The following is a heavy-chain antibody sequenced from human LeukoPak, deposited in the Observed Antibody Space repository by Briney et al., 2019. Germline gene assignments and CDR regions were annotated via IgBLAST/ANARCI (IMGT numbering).Heavy chain of an antibody. CDR1: GCTFSSYA. Sequence: SVKVSCKASGCTFSSYAISWVRQAPGQGLEWMGGINPIFGTANYEQKFQGRVTITADESTSTAYMELSSLRSEDTAVYYCARVRGYCSSASCSSPYDYYGMDVWGKGTTVTVSS. D-gene: IGHD2-2*01. CDR2: INPIFGTA. J-gene: IGHJ6*04. CDR3: ARVRGYCSSASCSSPYDYYGMDV. V-gene: IGHV1-69*01.